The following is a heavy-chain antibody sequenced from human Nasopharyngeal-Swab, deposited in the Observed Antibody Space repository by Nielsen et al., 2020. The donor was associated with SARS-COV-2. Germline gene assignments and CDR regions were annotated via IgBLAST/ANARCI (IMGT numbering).Heavy chain of an antibody. D-gene: IGHD6-13*01. V-gene: IGHV1-8*03. CDR1: GGTFSSYA. Sequence: ASVKVSCKASGGTFSSYAISWVRQAPGQGLEWMGWMNPNSGNTGYAQKFQGRVTITRNTSISTAYMELSSLRSEDTAVYYCARMYSSSWYEGHNWFDPWGQGTLVTVSS. J-gene: IGHJ5*02. CDR2: MNPNSGNT. CDR3: ARMYSSSWYEGHNWFDP.